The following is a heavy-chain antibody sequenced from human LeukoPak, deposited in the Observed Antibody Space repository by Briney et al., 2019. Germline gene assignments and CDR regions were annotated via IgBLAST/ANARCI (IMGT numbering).Heavy chain of an antibody. CDR2: ISAYNGNT. CDR1: GYTFTSYG. J-gene: IGHJ4*02. D-gene: IGHD3-3*01. CDR3: ARDRNPYYDFWSGYSPLDY. Sequence: GASVKVSCKASGYTFTSYGISWVRQAPGQGLEWMGWISAYNGNTNYAQELQGRVTMTTDTSTSTAYMELRSLRSDDTAVYYCARDRNPYYDFWSGYSPLDYWGQGTLVTVSS. V-gene: IGHV1-18*01.